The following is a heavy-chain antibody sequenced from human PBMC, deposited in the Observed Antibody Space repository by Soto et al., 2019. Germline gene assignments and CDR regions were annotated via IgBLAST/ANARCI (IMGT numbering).Heavy chain of an antibody. CDR3: ARVYNWNKVANYYYMDV. CDR2: IYHSGST. J-gene: IGHJ6*03. D-gene: IGHD1-20*01. V-gene: IGHV4-4*02. CDR1: SGSISSSNW. Sequence: QVQLQESGPGLVKPSGTLSLTCAVSSGSISSSNWWSWVRQPPGKGLEWIGEIYHSGSTNYNPSLKSRDTISVDKSKNQFSLKLSSVTAADTAVYYCARVYNWNKVANYYYMDVWGKGTTVTVSS.